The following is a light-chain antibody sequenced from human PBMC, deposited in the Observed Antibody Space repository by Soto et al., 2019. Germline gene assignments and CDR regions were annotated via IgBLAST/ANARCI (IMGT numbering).Light chain of an antibody. Sequence: IVMTQSPATLSVSPGERATLSCRASQSINSNLAWYQQKPGQAPRLLMFRASIRATGFPARFSGSGSGTEFNINLSSRQSEDYALYYCQQYNNWPRATSGGGTKVEIK. J-gene: IGKJ4*01. CDR2: RAS. V-gene: IGKV3-15*01. CDR3: QQYNNWPRAT. CDR1: QSINSN.